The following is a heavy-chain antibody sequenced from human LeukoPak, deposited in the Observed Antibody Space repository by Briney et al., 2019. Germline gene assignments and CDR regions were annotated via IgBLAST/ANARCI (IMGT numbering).Heavy chain of an antibody. Sequence: SETLSLTCTVSGGSISSSSYYWGWIRQPPGKGLEWIGYIYYSGSTNYNPSLKSRVTISVDTSKNQFSLKLSSVTAADTAVYYCARGVVPAAITFWFDPWGQGTLVTVSS. D-gene: IGHD2-2*01. J-gene: IGHJ5*02. CDR2: IYYSGST. V-gene: IGHV4-61*05. CDR1: GGSISSSSYY. CDR3: ARGVVPAAITFWFDP.